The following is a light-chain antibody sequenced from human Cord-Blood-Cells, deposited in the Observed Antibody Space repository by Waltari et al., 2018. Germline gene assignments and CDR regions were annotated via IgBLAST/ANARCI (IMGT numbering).Light chain of an antibody. CDR2: DVS. J-gene: IGLJ3*02. CDR1: SSDVGGYNY. Sequence: QSALTQPDSVSGSPGQSITISCTGTSSDVGGYNYVSWYQQHPVKAPKLMIYDVSNRPSGVSNRFSGSKSGNTASLTISGLQAEDEADYYCSSYTSSSTWVFGGGTKLTVL. CDR3: SSYTSSSTWV. V-gene: IGLV2-14*03.